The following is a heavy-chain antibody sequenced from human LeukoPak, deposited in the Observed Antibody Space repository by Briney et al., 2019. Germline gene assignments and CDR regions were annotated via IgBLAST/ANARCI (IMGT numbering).Heavy chain of an antibody. CDR1: GDSVSTNVAT. Sequence: SQTLSLTCAISGDSVSTNVATWNWIRQSPSRGLEWLATTYYRSKWYNDFAVSVKSRIAINADTSKNQFSLQLNSMSPEDTAVYYRARRSPGRGDFDYWGPGTLVTVSS. CDR2: TYYRSKWYN. D-gene: IGHD3-10*01. CDR3: ARRSPGRGDFDY. J-gene: IGHJ4*02. V-gene: IGHV6-1*01.